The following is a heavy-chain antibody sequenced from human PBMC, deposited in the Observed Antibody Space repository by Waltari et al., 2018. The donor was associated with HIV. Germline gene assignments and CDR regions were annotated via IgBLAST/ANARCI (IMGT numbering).Heavy chain of an antibody. CDR1: GFTFSSYA. Sequence: EVQLLESGGGLVQPGGSLRLSCAASGFTFSSYAMSGVRQAPGKGLEWVSFISGSSGSTYYADSVKGRFTISRDKSKNTLYLQMNSLRAEDTAVYYCAKDNRDPLGTLWYWGQGTLVTVSS. CDR2: ISGSSGST. CDR3: AKDNRDPLGTLWY. V-gene: IGHV3-23*01. J-gene: IGHJ4*02. D-gene: IGHD2-21*01.